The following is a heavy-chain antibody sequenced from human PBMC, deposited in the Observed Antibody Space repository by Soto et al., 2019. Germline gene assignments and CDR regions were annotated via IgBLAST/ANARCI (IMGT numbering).Heavy chain of an antibody. CDR3: TKKDAFDI. CDR2: IGWNGNNI. Sequence: EVQLVESGGGLVQPGRSLRLSCAASGFTFHAYAMHWVRQAPGEALEWVSGIGWNGNNIAYADSVKGRFTISRDNAKNSLYLQMNSLRVEDKALYYCTKKDAFDIWGHGTMVTVSS. CDR1: GFTFHAYA. J-gene: IGHJ3*02. V-gene: IGHV3-9*01.